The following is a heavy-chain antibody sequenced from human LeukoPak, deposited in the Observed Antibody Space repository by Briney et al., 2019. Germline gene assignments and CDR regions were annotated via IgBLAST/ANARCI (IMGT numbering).Heavy chain of an antibody. D-gene: IGHD1-26*01. V-gene: IGHV3-48*02. Sequence: PGGSLRLSCAASGFTFSSYTMNWVRQAPGKGLEWVSYISRSSSTIYDADSVKGRFTISRDNAKNSLYLQMNSLRDEDTAVYYCARDDVVGATKADYWGQGTLVTVSS. J-gene: IGHJ4*02. CDR1: GFTFSSYT. CDR3: ARDDVVGATKADY. CDR2: ISRSSSTI.